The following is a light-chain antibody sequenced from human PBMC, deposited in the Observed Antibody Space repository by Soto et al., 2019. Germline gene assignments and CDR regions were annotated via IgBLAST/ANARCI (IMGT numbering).Light chain of an antibody. CDR2: YIS. CDR3: QQHNQWPIT. J-gene: IGKJ5*01. V-gene: IGKV3D-15*01. CDR1: QSAGNF. Sequence: EIVMTQSPATLSVSPWETASLSCRASQSAGNFLAWYQQKPGQAPTLLIYYISTRATGIPARFSGSGSGTEFTLTISSLQSEDSAVYYCQQHNQWPITFGQGTRLEIK.